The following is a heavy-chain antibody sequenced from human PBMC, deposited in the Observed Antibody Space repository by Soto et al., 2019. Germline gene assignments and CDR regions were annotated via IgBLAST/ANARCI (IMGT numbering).Heavy chain of an antibody. D-gene: IGHD6-13*01. CDR3: ARARGIAAAGGYYYGMDV. V-gene: IGHV3-21*01. CDR1: GFTFSSYS. CDR2: ISSSSYI. Sequence: EVQLVESGGGLVKPGGSLRLSCAASGFTFSSYSMNWVRQAPGKGLEWVSSISSSSYIYYADSVKGRFTISRDNAKNSLYLQMNSLRAEDTAVYYCARARGIAAAGGYYYGMDVWGQGTTVTVSS. J-gene: IGHJ6*02.